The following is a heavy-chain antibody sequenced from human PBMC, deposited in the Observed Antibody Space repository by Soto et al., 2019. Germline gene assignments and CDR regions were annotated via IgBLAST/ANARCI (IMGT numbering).Heavy chain of an antibody. V-gene: IGHV3-30*18. Sequence: QVQLVESGGGVVQPGRSLRLSCAASGFTFSSYGMHWVRQAPGKGLEWVAVISYDGSNKYYADSVKGRFTISRDNSKNTLYLQMNSRRAEDTAVYYCAKVPGGDSSDDYWGQGTLVTVSS. J-gene: IGHJ4*02. D-gene: IGHD3-22*01. CDR1: GFTFSSYG. CDR2: ISYDGSNK. CDR3: AKVPGGDSSDDY.